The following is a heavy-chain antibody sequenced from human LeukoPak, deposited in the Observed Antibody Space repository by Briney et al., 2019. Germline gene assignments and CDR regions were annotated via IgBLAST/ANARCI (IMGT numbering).Heavy chain of an antibody. CDR2: VDPEDGET. CDR1: GYTFTDYY. D-gene: IGHD4-17*01. V-gene: IGHV1-69-2*01. Sequence: GATVKISCKASGYTFTDYYMHWVQQAPGKGLEWMGRVDPEDGETIYAEKFQGRVTMTTDTSTSTAYMELRSLRSDDTAVYYCARGGDYGDYLGAFDIWGQGTMVTVSS. J-gene: IGHJ3*02. CDR3: ARGGDYGDYLGAFDI.